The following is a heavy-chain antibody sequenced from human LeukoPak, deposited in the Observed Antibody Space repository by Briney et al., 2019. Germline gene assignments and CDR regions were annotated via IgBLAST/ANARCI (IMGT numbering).Heavy chain of an antibody. CDR2: INHSGST. V-gene: IGHV4-34*01. CDR1: GGSFSGYY. D-gene: IGHD1-20*01. CDR3: ARRSKLYNSYYYYYYMDV. Sequence: SSETLSLTCAVYGGSFSGYYWSWIRQPPGKGLEWIGEINHSGSTNYNPSLKSRVTMSVDTSKNQFSLKLSSVTAADTAVYYCARRSKLYNSYYYYYYMDVWGKGTTVTVSS. J-gene: IGHJ6*03.